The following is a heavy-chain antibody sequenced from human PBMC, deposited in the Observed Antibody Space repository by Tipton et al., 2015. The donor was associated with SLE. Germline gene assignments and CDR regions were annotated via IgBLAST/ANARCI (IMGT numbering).Heavy chain of an antibody. CDR2: IYYTGST. D-gene: IGHD1-7*01. Sequence: TLSLTCTVSGGSISSSSYYWGWIRHPPGKGLDWKGLEWIGTIYYTGSTNYNPSLKSRVTISEDTSKNQFSLKLSSVTAADTAVYYCASLKGGNYYWGQGTLVTVSS. J-gene: IGHJ4*02. CDR1: GGSISSSSYY. V-gene: IGHV4-39*07. CDR3: ASLKGGNYY.